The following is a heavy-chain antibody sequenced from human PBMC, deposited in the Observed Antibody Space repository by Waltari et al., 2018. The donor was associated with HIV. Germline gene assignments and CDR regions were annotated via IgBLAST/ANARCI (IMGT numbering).Heavy chain of an antibody. CDR3: AKDLKARGIDPSLLDT. D-gene: IGHD6-13*01. J-gene: IGHJ1*01. Sequence: VRLVESGGGVIQPAGSLRLSSAASVSISGTFGLPSVRQAPGRGLEWLAFIPYDGTDEYYLESVKARFTISRDNSKNTLFLQMSGLRTDDTAFYFCAKDLKARGIDPSLLDTWGQGTLVTVSS. CDR1: VSISGTFG. V-gene: IGHV3-30*02. CDR2: IPYDGTDE.